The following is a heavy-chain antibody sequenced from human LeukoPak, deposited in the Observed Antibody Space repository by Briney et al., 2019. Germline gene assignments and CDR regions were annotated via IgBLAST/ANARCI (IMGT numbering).Heavy chain of an antibody. J-gene: IGHJ4*02. D-gene: IGHD1-26*01. CDR3: AKIVGATNSDY. V-gene: IGHV3-30-3*01. CDR1: GFTFSSYA. CDR2: ISYDGSNK. Sequence: PPGRSLRLSCAAPGFTFSSYAMHWVRQAPGKGLEWVAVISYDGSNKYYADSVKGRFTISRDNSKNTLYLQMNSLRAEDTAVYYCAKIVGATNSDYWGQGTLVTVSS.